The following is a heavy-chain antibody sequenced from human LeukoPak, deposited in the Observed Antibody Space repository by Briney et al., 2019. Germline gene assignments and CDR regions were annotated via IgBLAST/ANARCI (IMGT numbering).Heavy chain of an antibody. Sequence: SETLSLTCTVSGGSISSYYWSWIRQPPGKGLEWIGYIYYSGSTNYNPSLKSRVTISVDTSKNQSSLKLSSVTAADTAVYYCARGGSSGYSYGYDAFDIWGQGTMVTVSS. CDR2: IYYSGST. D-gene: IGHD5-18*01. CDR1: GGSISSYY. CDR3: ARGGSSGYSYGYDAFDI. V-gene: IGHV4-59*01. J-gene: IGHJ3*02.